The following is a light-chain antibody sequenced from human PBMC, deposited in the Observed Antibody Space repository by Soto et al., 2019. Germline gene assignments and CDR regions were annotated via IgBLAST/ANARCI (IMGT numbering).Light chain of an antibody. J-gene: IGKJ5*01. CDR1: QSVSVSY. CDR3: QQYGSSPTVT. Sequence: IVLTQSPGTVSLSPVERATLSFRASQSVSVSYLAWYQQKPGQAPRLLVSGASTGATGIPARFSGSGSATDFTLTISRLEPEDFAVYYCQQYGSSPTVTFGHGTRLEIK. V-gene: IGKV3-20*01. CDR2: GAS.